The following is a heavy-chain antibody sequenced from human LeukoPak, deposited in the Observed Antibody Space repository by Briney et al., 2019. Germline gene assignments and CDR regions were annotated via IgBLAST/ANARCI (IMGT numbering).Heavy chain of an antibody. D-gene: IGHD5-18*01. CDR3: ARIVSYGYSVSWFDP. CDR2: IYYSGST. CDR1: GGSIRSYY. J-gene: IGHJ5*02. V-gene: IGHV4-59*08. Sequence: PSETLSLTCTVSGGSIRSYYWSWIRQPPGKGLEWIGYIYYSGSTNYNPSLKSRVTISVDTSKNQFSLKLSSVTAAETAVYYCARIVSYGYSVSWFDPWGQGTLVTVSS.